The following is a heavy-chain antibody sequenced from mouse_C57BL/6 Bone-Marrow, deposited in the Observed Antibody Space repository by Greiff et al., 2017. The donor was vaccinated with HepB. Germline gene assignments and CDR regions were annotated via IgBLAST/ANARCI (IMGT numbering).Heavy chain of an antibody. D-gene: IGHD1-1*01. CDR2: INPNNGGT. CDR1: GYTFTDYN. V-gene: IGHV1-18*01. J-gene: IGHJ4*01. CDR3: ARSFITTVVATENAMDY. Sequence: EVQLQESGPELVKPGASVKIPCKASGYTFTDYNMDWVKQSHGKSLEWIGDINPNNGGTIYNQKFKGKATLTVDKSSSTAYMELRSLTSEDTAVYYCARSFITTVVATENAMDYWGQGTSVTVSS.